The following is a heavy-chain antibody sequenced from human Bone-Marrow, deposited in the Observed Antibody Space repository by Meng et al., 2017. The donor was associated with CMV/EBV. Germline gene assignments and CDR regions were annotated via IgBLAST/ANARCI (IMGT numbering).Heavy chain of an antibody. J-gene: IGHJ6*01. CDR3: ASPLSGSPYYYYYGMDV. V-gene: IGHV1-69*05. CDR2: IIPIFGTA. D-gene: IGHD2/OR15-2a*01. Sequence: SVKVSCKASGGTFSSYAISWVRQAPGQGLEWMGGIIPIFGTANYAQKFQGRVTITTDESTSTAYMELSSLRSEDTAVYYCASPLSGSPYYYYYGMDVWGPGTTVTVSS. CDR1: GGTFSSYA.